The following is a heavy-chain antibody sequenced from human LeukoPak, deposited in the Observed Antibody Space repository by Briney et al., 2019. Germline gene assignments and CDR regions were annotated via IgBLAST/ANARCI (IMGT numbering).Heavy chain of an antibody. D-gene: IGHD3-10*01. CDR2: IYTSGST. Sequence: SETLSLTCTVSGGSISSGSYYWSWIRQPAGKGLEWIGRIYTSGSTNYNPSLKSRVTISVDTSKNQFSLKLSSVTAADMAVYYCARDPQPAGDDAFDIWGQGTMVTVSS. CDR3: ARDPQPAGDDAFDI. J-gene: IGHJ3*02. CDR1: GGSISSGSYY. V-gene: IGHV4-61*02.